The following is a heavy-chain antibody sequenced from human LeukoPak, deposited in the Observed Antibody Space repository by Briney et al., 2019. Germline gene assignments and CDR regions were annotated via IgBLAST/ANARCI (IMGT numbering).Heavy chain of an antibody. CDR1: GYSFTDWF. CDR3: ATLGGHSLAAQHGS. V-gene: IGHV1-2*02. Sequence: ASVTVSCKTFGYSFTDWFLHWVRQAPGQGLEWMGWINPKSGGTSFAQKFQGRVTMTADTSITTSYMELARLRSDDTAVYYCATLGGHSLAAQHGSWGRGDTVTLSS. D-gene: IGHD3-16*01. J-gene: IGHJ5*02. CDR2: INPKSGGT.